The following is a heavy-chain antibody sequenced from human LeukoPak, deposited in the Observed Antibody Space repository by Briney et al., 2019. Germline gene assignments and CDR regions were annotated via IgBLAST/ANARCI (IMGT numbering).Heavy chain of an antibody. J-gene: IGHJ4*02. CDR3: ASGIRDGYSIFDY. V-gene: IGHV3-11*06. CDR2: ISSSSSYT. Sequence: GGSLRLSCAASGFTFSDYYMSWIRQAPGKGLEWVSYISSSSSYTNYADSMKGRFTISRDNAKNSLYLQMSSLRAEDTAVYYCASGIRDGYSIFDYWGQGTLVTVSS. CDR1: GFTFSDYY. D-gene: IGHD5-24*01.